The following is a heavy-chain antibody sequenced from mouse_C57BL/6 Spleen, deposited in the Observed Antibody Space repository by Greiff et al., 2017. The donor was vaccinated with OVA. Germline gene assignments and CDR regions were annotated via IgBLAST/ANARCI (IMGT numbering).Heavy chain of an antibody. V-gene: IGHV10-1*01. CDR1: GFSFNTYA. D-gene: IGHD4-1*02. CDR2: IRSKSNNYAT. J-gene: IGHJ3*01. Sequence: EVQLQESGGGLVQPKGSLKLSCAASGFSFNTYAMNWVRQAPGKGLEWVARIRSKSNNYATYYADSVKDRFTISRDDSESMLYLQMNNLKTEDTAMYYCVRPSNWVWFAYWGQGTLVTVSA. CDR3: VRPSNWVWFAY.